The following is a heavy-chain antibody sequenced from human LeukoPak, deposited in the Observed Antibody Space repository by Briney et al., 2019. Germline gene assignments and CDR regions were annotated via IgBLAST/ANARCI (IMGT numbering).Heavy chain of an antibody. Sequence: GGSLRLSCAASGFTFSSYSMNWVRQAPGKGLEWVSYISSSSTIYYADSVKGRFTISRDNSKNSLYLQMNSLRTEDTALYYCAKDGGSGSYVYWGQGTLVTVSS. CDR3: AKDGGSGSYVY. CDR2: ISSSSTI. V-gene: IGHV3-48*04. CDR1: GFTFSSYS. J-gene: IGHJ4*02. D-gene: IGHD1-26*01.